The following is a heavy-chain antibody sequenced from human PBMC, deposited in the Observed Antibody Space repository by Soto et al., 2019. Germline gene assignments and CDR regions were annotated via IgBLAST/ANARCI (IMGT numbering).Heavy chain of an antibody. CDR1: GYTFTGYY. V-gene: IGHV1-2*04. CDR2: INPNSGGT. D-gene: IGHD6-13*01. J-gene: IGHJ6*02. CDR3: ATISQEIAAAGGTHTYSSYGMDV. Sequence: ASVKVSCKASGYTFTGYYMHWVRQAPGQGLEWMGWINPNSGGTNYAQKFQGWVTMTRDTSISTAYMELSRLRSDDTAVYYCATISQEIAAAGGTHTYSSYGMDVWGQGTTVTVSS.